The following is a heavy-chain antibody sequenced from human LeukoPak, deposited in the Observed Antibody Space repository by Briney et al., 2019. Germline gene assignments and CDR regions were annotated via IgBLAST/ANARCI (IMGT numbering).Heavy chain of an antibody. CDR3: ARDEVGDRYNFREIKPLDY. D-gene: IGHD5-24*01. CDR2: ISAYNGNT. J-gene: IGHJ4*02. Sequence: ASVKVSCKTSGYTFTAYGITWVRQAPGQGLEWMGWISAYNGNTNYAQKLQGRVTMTTDTSTNTAYMELRSLRSDDTAVYYCARDEVGDRYNFREIKPLDYWGQGTLVTVSS. CDR1: GYTFTAYG. V-gene: IGHV1-18*01.